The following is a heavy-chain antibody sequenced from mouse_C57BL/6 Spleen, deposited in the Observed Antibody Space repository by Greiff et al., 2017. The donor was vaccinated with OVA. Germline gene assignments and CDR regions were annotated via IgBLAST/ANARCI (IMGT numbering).Heavy chain of an antibody. Sequence: QVQLQQSGAELVKPGASVKISCKASGYAFSSYWMNWVKQRPGKGLEWIGQIYPGDGDTNYNGKFKGKATLTADNSSSTAYMQLSSLTSEDSAVYFCARDYYGSSLPFDYWGQGTTLTVSS. D-gene: IGHD1-1*01. J-gene: IGHJ2*01. V-gene: IGHV1-80*01. CDR1: GYAFSSYW. CDR3: ARDYYGSSLPFDY. CDR2: IYPGDGDT.